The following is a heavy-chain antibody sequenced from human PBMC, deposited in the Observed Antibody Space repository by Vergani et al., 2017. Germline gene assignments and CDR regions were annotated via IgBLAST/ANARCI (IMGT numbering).Heavy chain of an antibody. CDR2: IYTSGST. J-gene: IGHJ6*03. D-gene: IGHD6-6*01. CDR1: GGSISSYY. CDR3: AGERSRSSYGYYYYYMDV. V-gene: IGHV4-4*07. Sequence: QVQLQESGPGLVKPSETLSLTCTVSGGSISSYYWSWIRQPAGKGLEWIGRIYTSGSTNYNPSLKSRVTMSVDTSKNQFYLKLSSVTAADTAVYYCAGERSRSSYGYYYYYMDVWGKGTTVTVSS.